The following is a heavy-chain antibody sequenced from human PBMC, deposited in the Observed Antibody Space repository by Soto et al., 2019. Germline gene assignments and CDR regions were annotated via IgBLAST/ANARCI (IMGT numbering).Heavy chain of an antibody. J-gene: IGHJ4*02. V-gene: IGHV2-5*02. D-gene: IGHD3-10*01. CDR1: GCSLSPGVG. CDR2: IYWDDDK. Sequence: QITLKESGPTLVKPTQTLTLTCTFSGCSLSPGVGVGWIRQPPGTALERLALIYWDDDKRYSSSLKSRLTNAKDTSTDQVVLIMTNMDPVDTATDYCAHSSYYGSGSLDYWGQGILVTVSS. CDR3: AHSSYYGSGSLDY.